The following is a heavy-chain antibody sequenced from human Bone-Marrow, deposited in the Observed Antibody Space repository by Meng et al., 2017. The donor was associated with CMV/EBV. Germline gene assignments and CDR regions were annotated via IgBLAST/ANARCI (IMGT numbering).Heavy chain of an antibody. Sequence: ASVKVSCKASGYTFTGYYMHWVRQAPGQGLEWMGWINPNSGGTNYAQKFQGRVTMTRDTSISTAYMELSRLRSDDTAVYYCARDWEYCSSTSCYSYYYGMDVWGQGTTVTVSS. CDR1: GYTFTGYY. CDR2: INPNSGGT. D-gene: IGHD2-2*01. CDR3: ARDWEYCSSTSCYSYYYGMDV. J-gene: IGHJ6*02. V-gene: IGHV1-2*02.